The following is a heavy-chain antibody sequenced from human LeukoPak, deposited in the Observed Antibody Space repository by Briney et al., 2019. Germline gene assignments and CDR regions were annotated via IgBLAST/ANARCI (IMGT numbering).Heavy chain of an antibody. CDR1: GGSISSGGYY. CDR3: ARVGRGYYGSGSYFPDY. Sequence: TLSLTCTVSGGSISSGGYYWSWIRQHPGKGLEWIGYIYYSGSTYYNPSLKSRVTISVDTSKNQFSLKLSSVTAADTAVYYCARVGRGYYGSGSYFPDYWGQGTLVTVSS. CDR2: IYYSGST. V-gene: IGHV4-31*03. J-gene: IGHJ4*02. D-gene: IGHD3-10*01.